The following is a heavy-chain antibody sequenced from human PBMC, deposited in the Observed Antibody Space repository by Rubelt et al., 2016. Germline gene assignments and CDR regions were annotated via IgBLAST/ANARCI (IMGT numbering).Heavy chain of an antibody. V-gene: IGHV1-46*01. J-gene: IGHJ6*02. CDR3: ARDRSSTSLDV. D-gene: IGHD2-2*01. Sequence: QGLEWMGIINPSGGSTSYAQKFQGSVTMTRDTSTSTVYMELSSLRSEDTAVYYCARDRSSTSLDVWGQGTTVTVSS. CDR2: INPSGGST.